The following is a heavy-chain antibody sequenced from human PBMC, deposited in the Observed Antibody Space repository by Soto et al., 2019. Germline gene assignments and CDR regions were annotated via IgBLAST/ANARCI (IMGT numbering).Heavy chain of an antibody. Sequence: ASVKVCCTASGHTVTVLSMHWVRQAPGQGLEWMGGFDPEYGETIYAQRFQGRVTMTEDTSTDTASMELSSLRSEDTAVYYCATFLRFTAGYYYYYALNVWGQGTTVNVSS. V-gene: IGHV1-24*01. J-gene: IGHJ6*02. CDR3: ATFLRFTAGYYYYYALNV. CDR1: GHTVTVLS. CDR2: FDPEYGET. D-gene: IGHD6-19*01.